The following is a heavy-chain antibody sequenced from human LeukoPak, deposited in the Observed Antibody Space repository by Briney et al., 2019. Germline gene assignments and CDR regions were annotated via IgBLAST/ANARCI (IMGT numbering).Heavy chain of an antibody. CDR2: IYYSGRT. V-gene: IGHV4-39*01. J-gene: IGHJ4*02. CDR1: SGSISSSSYY. Sequence: ETLSLTCTVSSGSISSSSYYWGWIRQPPGKGLEWIGSIYYSGRTYYNPSLKSRVTTSVDTSKNQFSLKLSSVTAADTAIYYCISSGYYYYFDYWGQGTLVTVSS. CDR3: ISSGYYYYFDY. D-gene: IGHD3-22*01.